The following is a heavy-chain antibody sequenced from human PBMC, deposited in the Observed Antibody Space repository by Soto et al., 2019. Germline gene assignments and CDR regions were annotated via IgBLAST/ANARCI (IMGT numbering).Heavy chain of an antibody. V-gene: IGHV4-31*03. J-gene: IGHJ6*02. D-gene: IGHD2-2*01. Sequence: SETLSLTCTVSGGSISSGGYYWSWIRPHPGKGPEWIGYIYYSGSTYYNPSLKSRVTISVDTSKNQFSLKLSSVTAADTAVYYCARDWGGYCSSTSCPVNAYGMDVWGQGTTVTVSS. CDR1: GGSISSGGYY. CDR3: ARDWGGYCSSTSCPVNAYGMDV. CDR2: IYYSGST.